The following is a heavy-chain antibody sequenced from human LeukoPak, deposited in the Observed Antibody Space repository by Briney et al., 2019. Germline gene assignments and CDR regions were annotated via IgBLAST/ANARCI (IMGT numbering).Heavy chain of an antibody. J-gene: IGHJ4*02. CDR3: AREAVAGYFDY. CDR2: IFYSGST. D-gene: IGHD6-19*01. Sequence: SETLSLTCAVYGGSFSGYYWSWIRQPPGKGLEWIGSIFYSGSTDYNPSLKSRVTISVDTSKNQFSLKLSSVTAADTAVYYCAREAVAGYFDYWGQGTLVTVSS. V-gene: IGHV4-34*12. CDR1: GGSFSGYY.